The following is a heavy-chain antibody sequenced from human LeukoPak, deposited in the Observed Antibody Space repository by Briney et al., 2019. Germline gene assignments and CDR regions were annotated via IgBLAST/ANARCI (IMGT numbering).Heavy chain of an antibody. CDR3: ARARMVEDY. CDR2: IRYDGSKT. Sequence: GGSLRLSCAASGFTFSHYGMNWVRQAPGKGLEWVAFIRYDGSKTFYADSVQGRFTISRDNSKNTLYLQMNSLRAEDTAVYYCARARMVEDYWGQGTLVTVSS. V-gene: IGHV3-30*02. J-gene: IGHJ4*02. D-gene: IGHD2-15*01. CDR1: GFTFSHYG.